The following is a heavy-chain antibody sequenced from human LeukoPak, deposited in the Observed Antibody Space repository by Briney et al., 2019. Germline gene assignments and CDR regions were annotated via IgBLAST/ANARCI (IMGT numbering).Heavy chain of an antibody. CDR3: ARIGAVRGVISYFDY. V-gene: IGHV7-4-1*02. D-gene: IGHD3-10*01. CDR1: GYTFTSYA. J-gene: IGHJ4*02. CDR2: INTNTGNP. Sequence: GASVKVSCKASGYTFTSYAMNWVRQAPGQGLEWMGWINTNTGNPTYAQGFTGRFVFSLDTSVSTAYLQISSLKAEDTAVYYCARIGAVRGVISYFDYWGQGTLVTVSS.